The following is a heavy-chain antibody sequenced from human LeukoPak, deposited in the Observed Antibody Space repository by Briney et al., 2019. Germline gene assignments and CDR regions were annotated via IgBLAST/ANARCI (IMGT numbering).Heavy chain of an antibody. CDR1: GFTFSSYA. Sequence: GGSLRLSCAASGFTFSSYAMSWVRQAPGKGLEWVSAISGSGVSTYYADSVKGRFTISRDNSKNTLYLQMNSLRAEDTAVYYCARAPGYGAAYYFDYWGQGTLVTVSS. CDR2: ISGSGVST. V-gene: IGHV3-23*01. CDR3: ARAPGYGAAYYFDY. J-gene: IGHJ4*02. D-gene: IGHD1-1*01.